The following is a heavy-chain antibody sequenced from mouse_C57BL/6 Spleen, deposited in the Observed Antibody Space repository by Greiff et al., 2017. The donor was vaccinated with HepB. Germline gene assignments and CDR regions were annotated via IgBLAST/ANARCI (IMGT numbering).Heavy chain of an antibody. CDR3: ARKEENYFDY. CDR2: IDPSDSYT. J-gene: IGHJ2*01. CDR1: GYTFTSYW. Sequence: QVQLQQPGAELVMPGASVKLSCKASGYTFTSYWMHWVKQRPGQGLEWIGEIDPSDSYTNYNQKFKGKSTLTVDKSSSTAYMQLSSLTSEDSAVYYCARKEENYFDYWGQGTTLTVSS. V-gene: IGHV1-69*01.